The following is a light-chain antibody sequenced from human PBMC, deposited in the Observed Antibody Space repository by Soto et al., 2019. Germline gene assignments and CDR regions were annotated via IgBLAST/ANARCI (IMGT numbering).Light chain of an antibody. CDR3: SSYAGSNSDV. J-gene: IGLJ1*01. CDR2: EVS. CDR1: SSDVGGYNF. V-gene: IGLV2-8*01. Sequence: QSALTQPPSASGSPGQSVTISCTGTSSDVGGYNFVSWYQQHPGKAPKLIIYEVSKRPSGVPDRFSGSKSGTTASLTVSGLQAEAEADYDCSSYAGSNSDVFGAGTKLTVL.